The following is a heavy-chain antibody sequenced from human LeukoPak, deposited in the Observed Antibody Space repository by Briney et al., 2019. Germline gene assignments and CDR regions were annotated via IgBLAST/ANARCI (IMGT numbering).Heavy chain of an antibody. CDR2: IWYDGSNK. V-gene: IGHV3-33*08. D-gene: IGHD3-22*01. Sequence: PGGSLRLSCAASGFTFSSYAMNWVRQAPGKGLEWVAVIWYDGSNKYYADSVKGRFTISRDNSKNTLYLQMNSLRAEDTAVYYCARERHYYDSIDYWGQGTLVTVSS. CDR1: GFTFSSYA. CDR3: ARERHYYDSIDY. J-gene: IGHJ4*02.